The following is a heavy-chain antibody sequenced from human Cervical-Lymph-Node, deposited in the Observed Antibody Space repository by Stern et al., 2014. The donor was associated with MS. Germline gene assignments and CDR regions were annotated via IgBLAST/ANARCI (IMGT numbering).Heavy chain of an antibody. CDR2: IHYSGST. V-gene: IGHV4-61*03. J-gene: IGHJ2*01. CDR3: AREGHGDPKYWYFDL. D-gene: IGHD4-17*01. CDR1: GDSVNSGSYY. Sequence: VQLVESGPGQVKPSETLSLTCTVSGDSVNSGSYYWTWIRQPPGKGLGWIGYIHYSGSTDYNPSLRSRVTISLDPSKNHFSLKVNSVTAADTAVYYCAREGHGDPKYWYFDLWGRGTLVTVSS.